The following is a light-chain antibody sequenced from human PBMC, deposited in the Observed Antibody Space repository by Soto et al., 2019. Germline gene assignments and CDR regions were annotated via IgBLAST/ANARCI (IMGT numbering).Light chain of an antibody. V-gene: IGKV3-11*01. CDR2: DVS. J-gene: IGKJ4*01. Sequence: EIVLTQSPDTLSLSPGERATLSCRASQSVGTSLAWYQQKPGQAPSLLIADVSNRATCIPARFSGSGSRTDFTLTISSLEPEDFEVYYGHQHSNGPLNFGGGTKVEIK. CDR1: QSVGTS. CDR3: HQHSNGPLN.